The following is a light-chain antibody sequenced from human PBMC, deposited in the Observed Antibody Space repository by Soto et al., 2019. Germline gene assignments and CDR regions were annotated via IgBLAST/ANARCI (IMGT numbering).Light chain of an antibody. CDR3: QTWGTDYRV. V-gene: IGLV4-69*01. Sequence: QSVLTQSPSASASLGASVKLTCTLSSGHSTYDIAWHQQQPQKGPRYLMKVKSDGSHTKGDGIPHRFSGSSSGTERYLTISGLQSEDEADYYCQTWGTDYRVFGGGTKLTVL. CDR1: SGHSTYD. CDR2: VKSDGSH. J-gene: IGLJ2*01.